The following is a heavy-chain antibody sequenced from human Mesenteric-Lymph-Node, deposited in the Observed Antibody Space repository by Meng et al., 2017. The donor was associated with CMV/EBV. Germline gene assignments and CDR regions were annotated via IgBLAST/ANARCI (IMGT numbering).Heavy chain of an antibody. CDR1: RYTFTDYS. CDR2: ISTYTGNT. CDR3: ARGRWGFDP. Sequence: KVSCKTSRYTFTDYSITWVRQAPGQGLEWMAWISTYTGNTNYVPKLQGRVTVTTDTSTSTVYMELRSLRSDDTAIYYCARGRWGFDPWGQGTLVTVSS. D-gene: IGHD5-24*01. J-gene: IGHJ5*02. V-gene: IGHV1-18*04.